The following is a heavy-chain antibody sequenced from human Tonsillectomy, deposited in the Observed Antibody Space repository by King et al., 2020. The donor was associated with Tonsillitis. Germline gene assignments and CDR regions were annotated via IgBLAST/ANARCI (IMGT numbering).Heavy chain of an antibody. J-gene: IGHJ4*02. D-gene: IGHD3-9*01. V-gene: IGHV3-11*01. CDR2: ISSSGSTI. Sequence: VQLVESGGGLVKPGGSLRLSCAASGFTFSDYYMSWIRQAPGKGLECISYISSSGSTIYYADSVKGRFTISRDNAKNSLYLQMNSLRAEDTAVYYCARDGGPYYDILAGSRDFDYWGQGTLVTVSS. CDR3: ARDGGPYYDILAGSRDFDY. CDR1: GFTFSDYY.